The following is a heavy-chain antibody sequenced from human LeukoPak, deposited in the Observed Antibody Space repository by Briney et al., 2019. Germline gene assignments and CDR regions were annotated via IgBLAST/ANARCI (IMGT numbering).Heavy chain of an antibody. J-gene: IGHJ4*02. V-gene: IGHV4-31*03. CDR1: GGSTSSGGYY. D-gene: IGHD6-19*01. CDR2: IYYSGST. CDR3: ARGPSTVAGTGRLDY. Sequence: PSETLSLTCTVSGGSTSSGGYYWNWIRQHPGKGLEWIGYIYYSGSTYYNPSLKSRVTISIDTSKNQFSLKLSSVTAADTAVYYCARGPSTVAGTGRLDYWGQGTLVTVSS.